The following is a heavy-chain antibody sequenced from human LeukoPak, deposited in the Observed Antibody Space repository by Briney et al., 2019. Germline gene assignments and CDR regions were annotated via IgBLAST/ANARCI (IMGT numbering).Heavy chain of an antibody. J-gene: IGHJ4*02. V-gene: IGHV3-23*01. CDR2: ISISGGST. CDR3: AKDPVYASGSYRFFDS. D-gene: IGHD3-10*01. Sequence: GGSLRLSCAASGFTFGSYAMNWVRQAPGKGLEWVSFISISGGSTYYAESVKGRFTISRDNSKNTLYLLMNILRAEDTAVYYCAKDPVYASGSYRFFDSWGQGTLATVSS. CDR1: GFTFGSYA.